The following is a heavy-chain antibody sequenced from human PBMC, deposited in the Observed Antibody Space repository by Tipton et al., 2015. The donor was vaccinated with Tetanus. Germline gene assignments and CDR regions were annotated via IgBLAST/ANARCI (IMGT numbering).Heavy chain of an antibody. J-gene: IGHJ3*02. CDR2: IYYSGST. CDR3: ARDRRWYCSGGSCFRAFDI. V-gene: IGHV4-59*01. CDR1: GGSISSYY. Sequence: GLVKPSETLSLTCTVSGGSISSYYWSWIRQPPGKGLEWIGYIYYSGSTNYNPSLKSRVTISVDTSKNQFSLKLSSVTAADTAVYYCARDRRWYCSGGSCFRAFDIWGQGTMVTVSS. D-gene: IGHD2-15*01.